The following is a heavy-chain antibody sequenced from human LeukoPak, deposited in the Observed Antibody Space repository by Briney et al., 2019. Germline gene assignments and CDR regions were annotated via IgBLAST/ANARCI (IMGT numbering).Heavy chain of an antibody. J-gene: IGHJ4*02. CDR1: GDSISSYY. V-gene: IGHV4-59*01. D-gene: IGHD6-19*01. Sequence: SETLSPTCTVSGDSISSYYWSWIRQPPGKGLEWIGYIYYSGSSNYNPSLKSRVTISVDTSKNQVSLKLSSVTAADTAVYYCARAKKAVAGFFDYWGQGPLVTVSS. CDR2: IYYSGSS. CDR3: ARAKKAVAGFFDY.